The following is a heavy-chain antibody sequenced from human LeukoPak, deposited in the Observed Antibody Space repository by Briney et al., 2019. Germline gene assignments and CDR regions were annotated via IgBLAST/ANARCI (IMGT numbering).Heavy chain of an antibody. Sequence: GGSLRLSCAASGFTFSRYWMSWLRQAPGKGLEWVANLKEDGSAKYYVDSVKGRFTISRDNAKNSLYLQMNSLRAEDTAVYYCARPADGTALLFDYWGQGTLVTVSS. CDR2: LKEDGSAK. D-gene: IGHD6-13*01. V-gene: IGHV3-7*01. CDR3: ARPADGTALLFDY. J-gene: IGHJ4*02. CDR1: GFTFSRYW.